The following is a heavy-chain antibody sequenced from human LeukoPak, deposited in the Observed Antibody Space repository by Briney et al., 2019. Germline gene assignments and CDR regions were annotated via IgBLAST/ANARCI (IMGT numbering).Heavy chain of an antibody. Sequence: GGSLRLSCAASGFTFSDYYMSWIRQAPGKGLEWVSYISSSGSTIYYADSVRGRFTISRDNAKNSLCLQMNSLRAEDTAVYYCARDQGIAVAGANYYFDYWGQGTLVTVSS. D-gene: IGHD6-19*01. CDR3: ARDQGIAVAGANYYFDY. CDR1: GFTFSDYY. CDR2: ISSSGSTI. J-gene: IGHJ4*02. V-gene: IGHV3-11*01.